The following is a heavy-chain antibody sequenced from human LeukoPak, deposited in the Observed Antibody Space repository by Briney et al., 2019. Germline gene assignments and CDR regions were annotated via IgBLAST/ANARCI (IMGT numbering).Heavy chain of an antibody. D-gene: IGHD4-17*01. CDR1: GGSISSYY. J-gene: IGHJ6*02. CDR2: IYYSGST. V-gene: IGHV4-59*08. CDR3: ARRRDYGDYGRMDV. Sequence: PSETLSLTCTVSGGSISSYYWSWIRQPPGKGLEWIGYIYYSGSTNYNPSLKSRVTISVDTSKNQFSLKLSSVTAADTAVYYCARRRDYGDYGRMDVWGQGTTVTVSS.